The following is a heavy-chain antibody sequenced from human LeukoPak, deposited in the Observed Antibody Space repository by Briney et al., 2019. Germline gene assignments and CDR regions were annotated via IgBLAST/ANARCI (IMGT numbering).Heavy chain of an antibody. J-gene: IGHJ4*02. CDR1: GYTFTSYD. CDR2: MNPNSGNT. D-gene: IGHD6-19*01. Sequence: ASVKVSCKASGYTFTSYDINWVRQATGQGLEWMGWMNPNSGNTGYAQKFQGRVTMTRNTSISTAYMELSRLRSDDTAVYYCARGGQQWLVRRAYYFDYWGQGTLVTVSS. V-gene: IGHV1-8*01. CDR3: ARGGQQWLVRRAYYFDY.